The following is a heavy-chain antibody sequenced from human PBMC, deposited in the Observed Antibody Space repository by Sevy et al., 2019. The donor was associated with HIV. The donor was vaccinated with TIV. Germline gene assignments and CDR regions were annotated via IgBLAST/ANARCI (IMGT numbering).Heavy chain of an antibody. V-gene: IGHV4-39*01. Sequence: SETLSLTCTVSGDSIRSSSYYWGWIRQPPGKGLGWIGSIYYSGSNYYNPSLKSRVTISVDTSKNQFSLKLSSVTAADTAVYYCASIKIFGVLSDYFDYWGQGTLVTVSS. J-gene: IGHJ4*02. CDR1: GDSIRSSSYY. D-gene: IGHD3-3*01. CDR3: ASIKIFGVLSDYFDY. CDR2: IYYSGSN.